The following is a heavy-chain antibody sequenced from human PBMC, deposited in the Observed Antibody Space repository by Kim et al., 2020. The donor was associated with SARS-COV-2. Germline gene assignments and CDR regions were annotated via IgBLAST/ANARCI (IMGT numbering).Heavy chain of an antibody. D-gene: IGHD2-21*02. V-gene: IGHV4-38-2*02. J-gene: IGHJ4*02. CDR2: IYHSGST. CDR3: ARVVTAIPDY. CDR1: GYSISSGYY. Sequence: SETLSLTCTVSGYSISSGYYWGWIRQPPGKGLEWIGSIYHSGSTYYNPSLKSRVTISVDTSKNQFSLKLSSVTAADTAVYYCARVVTAIPDYWGQGTLVT.